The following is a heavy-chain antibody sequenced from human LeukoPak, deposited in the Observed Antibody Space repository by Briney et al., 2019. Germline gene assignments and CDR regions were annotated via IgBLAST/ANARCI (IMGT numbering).Heavy chain of an antibody. J-gene: IGHJ4*02. CDR3: ARETFSSTSTEPTGVVDY. Sequence: PGGSLRLSCAASGFTFSSYSMNWVRQAPGKGLEWVSYISSSSSTIYYADSVKGRFTISRDNAKNSLYLQMNSLRAEDTAVYYCARETFSSTSTEPTGVVDYWGQGTLVTVSS. V-gene: IGHV3-48*04. CDR2: ISSSSSTI. CDR1: GFTFSSYS. D-gene: IGHD2-2*01.